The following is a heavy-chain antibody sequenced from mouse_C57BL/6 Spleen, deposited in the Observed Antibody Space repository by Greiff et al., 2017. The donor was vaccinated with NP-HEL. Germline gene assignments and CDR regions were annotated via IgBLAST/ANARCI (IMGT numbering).Heavy chain of an antibody. J-gene: IGHJ4*01. CDR3: ANDDYGSSLMDF. Sequence: EVQLQQSGPELVKPGASVKISCKASGYTFTDYYMNWVKQSHGKSLEWIGDINPNNGGTSYNQKFKGKGTLTVDKSSRTAYMELRSLTSEASAVYYVANDDYGSSLMDFWGQGTSVTVSS. V-gene: IGHV1-26*01. CDR1: GYTFTDYY. D-gene: IGHD1-1*01. CDR2: INPNNGGT.